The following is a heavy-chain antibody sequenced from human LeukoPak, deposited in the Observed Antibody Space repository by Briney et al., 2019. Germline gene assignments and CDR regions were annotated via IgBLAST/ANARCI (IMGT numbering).Heavy chain of an antibody. Sequence: ASVKVSCKASGYTFTSYGINWVRQAPGQGLEWTGWIRVYNGNTNYAQKLQGRVTMTTDTSTSTAYMELRSLRSDDTAVYYCARGGYSGYDSARGYYYYYMDVWGKGTTVTVSS. J-gene: IGHJ6*03. CDR2: IRVYNGNT. CDR3: ARGGYSGYDSARGYYYYYMDV. D-gene: IGHD5-12*01. CDR1: GYTFTSYG. V-gene: IGHV1-18*01.